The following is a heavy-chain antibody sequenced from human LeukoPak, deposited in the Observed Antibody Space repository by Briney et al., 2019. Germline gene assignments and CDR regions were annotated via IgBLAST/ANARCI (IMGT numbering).Heavy chain of an antibody. Sequence: ASVKVSCKASGYTFTSYDINWVRQATGQGLEWMGWMNPNSGNTDYAQKFQGRVTMTRNTSISTAYMELSSLRSEDTAVYYCARGLGAGGYYYYYGMDVWGQGTTVTVSS. D-gene: IGHD2-8*02. J-gene: IGHJ6*02. CDR1: GYTFTSYD. CDR2: MNPNSGNT. CDR3: ARGLGAGGYYYYYGMDV. V-gene: IGHV1-8*01.